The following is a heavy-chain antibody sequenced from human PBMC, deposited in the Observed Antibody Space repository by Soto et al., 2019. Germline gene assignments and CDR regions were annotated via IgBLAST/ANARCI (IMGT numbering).Heavy chain of an antibody. CDR2: IYHSGST. D-gene: IGHD5-12*01. J-gene: IGHJ4*02. CDR3: AREGRDGYNYFDY. Sequence: SETLSLTCAVSGGSISSGGYSWSWIRQPPGKGLERIGYIYHSGSTYYNPSLKSRVTISVDRSKNQFSLKLSSVTAADTAVYYCAREGRDGYNYFDYWGQGTLVTVSS. CDR1: GGSISSGGYS. V-gene: IGHV4-30-2*01.